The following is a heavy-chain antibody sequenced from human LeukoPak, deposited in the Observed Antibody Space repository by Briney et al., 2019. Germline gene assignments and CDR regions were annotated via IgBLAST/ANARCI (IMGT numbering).Heavy chain of an antibody. D-gene: IGHD1-26*01. CDR3: ARDVRSGRYSPPGGY. V-gene: IGHV1-2*02. CDR2: INPNSGGT. CDR1: GYTFTGYY. J-gene: IGHJ4*02. Sequence: ASVKVSCKASGYTFTGYYMHWVRQAPGQGLEWMGWINPNSGGTNYAQKFQGRVTMTRDTSISTAYMQLSRLRADDTAVYYCARDVRSGRYSPPGGYWGQGTLVTVSS.